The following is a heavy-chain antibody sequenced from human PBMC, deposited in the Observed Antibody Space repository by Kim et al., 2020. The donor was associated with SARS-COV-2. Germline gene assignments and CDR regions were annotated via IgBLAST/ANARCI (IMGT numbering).Heavy chain of an antibody. D-gene: IGHD3-10*01. Sequence: YSPSFQGTVTISADKSISTAYLQWSSLKASDTAMYYCARSAGTYSYFFDYWGQGSLVTVSS. V-gene: IGHV5-51*01. J-gene: IGHJ4*02. CDR3: ARSAGTYSYFFDY.